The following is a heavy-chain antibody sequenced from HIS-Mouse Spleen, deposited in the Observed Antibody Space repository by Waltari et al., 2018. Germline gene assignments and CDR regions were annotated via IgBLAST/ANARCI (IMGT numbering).Heavy chain of an antibody. J-gene: IGHJ4*02. CDR1: GFPFSRYS. V-gene: IGHV3-21*01. CDR2: ISSSSSYI. CDR3: ARGGSYSDLDY. Sequence: EVQLVESGGGLVKPGGCLRLSCAAAGFPFSRYSMHWVRQAPGKGLEWVSSISSSSSYIYYADSVKGRFTISRDNAKNSLYLQMNSLRAEDTAVYYCARGGSYSDLDYWGQGTLVTVSS. D-gene: IGHD1-26*01.